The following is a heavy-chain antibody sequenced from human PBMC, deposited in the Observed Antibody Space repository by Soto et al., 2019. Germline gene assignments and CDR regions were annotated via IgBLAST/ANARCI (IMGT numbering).Heavy chain of an antibody. Sequence: PGGSLRLSCAASGFTFSSYALHCVRQAPGKGLEWLAVISYDGRNKYYADSVKGRFTISRDNSKNTLYLQMNSLRAEDTAVYYCARDYGVVITYYFDYGGQGTLVTVSS. CDR2: ISYDGRNK. CDR3: ARDYGVVITYYFDY. J-gene: IGHJ4*02. V-gene: IGHV3-30*04. D-gene: IGHD3-3*01. CDR1: GFTFSSYA.